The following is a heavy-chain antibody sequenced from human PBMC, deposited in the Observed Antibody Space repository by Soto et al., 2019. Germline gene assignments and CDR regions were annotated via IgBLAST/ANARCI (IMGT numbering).Heavy chain of an antibody. V-gene: IGHV4-31*03. D-gene: IGHD6-13*01. CDR2: IYYSGST. Sequence: SETLSLTCTVSGGSISSGGYYWSWIRQHPGKGLEWIGYIYYSGSTYYNPSLKSRVTITVDTSKNQFSLKLSSVTAADTAVYYCARENRISHANIAAAVNYYGMDVWGQGTTVTVSS. CDR3: ARENRISHANIAAAVNYYGMDV. CDR1: GGSISSGGYY. J-gene: IGHJ6*02.